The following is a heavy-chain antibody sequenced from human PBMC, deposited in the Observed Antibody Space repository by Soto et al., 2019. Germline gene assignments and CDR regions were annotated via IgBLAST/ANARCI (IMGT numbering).Heavy chain of an antibody. CDR1: GGSFSGYY. CDR2: INHSGST. Sequence: PSETLSLTCAVYGGSFSGYYWSWIRQPPGKGLEWIGEINHSGSTNYNPSLKSRVTISVDTSKNQFSLKLSSVAAADTAVYYCARVRSTLRRQGAHWFDPWGQGTLVTVSS. V-gene: IGHV4-34*01. J-gene: IGHJ5*02. CDR3: ARVRSTLRRQGAHWFDP. D-gene: IGHD3-16*01.